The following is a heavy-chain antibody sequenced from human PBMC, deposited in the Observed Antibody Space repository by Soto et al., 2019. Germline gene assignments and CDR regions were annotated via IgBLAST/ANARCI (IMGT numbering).Heavy chain of an antibody. Sequence: LCGGSISSGGYYWSWIRQHPGKGLEWIGYIYYSGSTYYNPSLKSRVTISVDMSKNQFSLKLSSVTAADTAVYYCAREPKGVATDSWGQGTLVTVSS. CDR2: IYYSGST. J-gene: IGHJ4*02. D-gene: IGHD5-12*01. V-gene: IGHV4-31*02. CDR3: AREPKGVATDS. CDR1: GGSISSGGYY.